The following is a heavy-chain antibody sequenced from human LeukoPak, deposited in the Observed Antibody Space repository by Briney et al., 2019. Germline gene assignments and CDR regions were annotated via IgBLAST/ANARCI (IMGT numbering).Heavy chain of an antibody. CDR3: ARMGPRIAVAVPFDY. D-gene: IGHD6-19*01. J-gene: IGHJ4*02. Sequence: SETLSLSCTGSGGSISSSSYYWGWIRQPPGKGLEWIGSIYYSGSTYYNPSLKSRVTISVDTSKNQFSLKLSSVTAADTAVYYCARMGPRIAVAVPFDYWGQGTLVTVSS. CDR1: GGSISSSSYY. V-gene: IGHV4-39*01. CDR2: IYYSGST.